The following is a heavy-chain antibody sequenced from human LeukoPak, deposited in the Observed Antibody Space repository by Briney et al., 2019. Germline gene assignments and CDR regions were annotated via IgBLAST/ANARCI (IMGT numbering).Heavy chain of an antibody. D-gene: IGHD5-24*01. J-gene: IGHJ4*02. V-gene: IGHV6-1*01. CDR3: ARGKRDGYNTLDY. CDR2: TYYRSKWYN. Sequence: SQTLSLTCAISGDSVSSNSAAWNWIRQSPSSGLECLGRTYYRSKWYNDYSVSVQSRITIHPDTSKNQFSLQLNSVTPEDTAVYYCARGKRDGYNTLDYWGQGTLVTVSS. CDR1: GDSVSSNSAA.